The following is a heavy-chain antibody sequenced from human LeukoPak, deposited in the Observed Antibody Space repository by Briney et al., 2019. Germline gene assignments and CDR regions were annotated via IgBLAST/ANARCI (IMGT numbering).Heavy chain of an antibody. CDR3: ARQSGYSSTWYSDY. CDR1: GYSFTNYW. V-gene: IGHV5-51*01. Sequence: GESLKISCKGSGYSFTNYWIGWVRQMPGKGLEWMGIIYPGDSDTRVSPSFQGQVTISADRSISTAYLQWSSLKASDTAMYYCARQSGYSSTWYSDYWGQGTLVTVSS. D-gene: IGHD6-13*01. J-gene: IGHJ4*02. CDR2: IYPGDSDT.